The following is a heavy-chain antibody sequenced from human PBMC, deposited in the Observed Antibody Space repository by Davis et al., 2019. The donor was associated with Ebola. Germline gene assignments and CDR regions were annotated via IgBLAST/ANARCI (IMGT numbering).Heavy chain of an antibody. CDR1: GFSFSSCS. Sequence: PGGSLRLSCAGSGFSFSSCSMNWVRQAPGKGLEWVSSISSSSTSRYYVDSVKGRFTISRDNAKNSLYLQMNSLRVEDTAVYYCAGGDSGWDASDIWGRGTMVTVSS. V-gene: IGHV3-21*06. D-gene: IGHD6-19*01. CDR2: ISSSSTSR. J-gene: IGHJ3*02. CDR3: AGGDSGWDASDI.